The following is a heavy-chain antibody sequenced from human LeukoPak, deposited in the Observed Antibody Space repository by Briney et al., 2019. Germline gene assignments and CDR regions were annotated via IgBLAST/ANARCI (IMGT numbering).Heavy chain of an antibody. V-gene: IGHV1-69*01. D-gene: IGHD3-10*01. Sequence: SVKVSCQASGGTFSSYAISWVRQAPGQGLEWMGGIIPIFGTANYAQKFQGRVTITADESTSTAYMELSSLRSEDTAVYYCARVGVLLWFGELLSPNWFDPWGQGTLVTVSS. J-gene: IGHJ5*02. CDR3: ARVGVLLWFGELLSPNWFDP. CDR2: IIPIFGTA. CDR1: GGTFSSYA.